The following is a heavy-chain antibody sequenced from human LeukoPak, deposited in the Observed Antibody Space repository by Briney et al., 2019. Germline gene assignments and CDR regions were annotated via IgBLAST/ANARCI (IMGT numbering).Heavy chain of an antibody. J-gene: IGHJ4*02. CDR2: ISSSSSTI. Sequence: PGGSLRLSCAASGFTFSSYSMNWVRQAPGKGLEWVSYISSSSSTIYYADSVKGRFTISRDNSKNTLYLQMNSLRAEVTAVYYCARGLRQDYWGQGTLVTVSS. D-gene: IGHD5-12*01. V-gene: IGHV3-48*01. CDR1: GFTFSSYS. CDR3: ARGLRQDY.